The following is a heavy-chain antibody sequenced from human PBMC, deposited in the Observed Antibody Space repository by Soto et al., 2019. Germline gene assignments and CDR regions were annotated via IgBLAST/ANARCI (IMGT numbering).Heavy chain of an antibody. CDR2: IIPILGTA. CDR1: GGTFSSYA. CDR3: ARNTGYSSSWPDY. D-gene: IGHD6-13*01. V-gene: IGHV1-69*13. Sequence: SVKVSCKASGGTFSSYAISWVRQAPGQGLEWMGGIIPILGTANYAQKFQGRVTITADESTSTAYMELSSLRSEDTAVYYCARNTGYSSSWPDYWGQGTLVTVSS. J-gene: IGHJ4*02.